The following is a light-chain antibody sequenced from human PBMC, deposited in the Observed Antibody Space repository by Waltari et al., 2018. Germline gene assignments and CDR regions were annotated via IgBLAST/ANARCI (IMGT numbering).Light chain of an antibody. V-gene: IGLV7-43*01. Sequence: QTVVTQEPSLTVSPGGTVTLTCASSAGAVTSDYYANWLHQKPAQAPRPLIYRTSNRRSLSRDRFSGSLLGGKAAFAVPGVQPEDEAVDYGLLYYAEVWVFGRGTKLTVL. CDR3: LLYYAEVWV. CDR1: AGAVTSDYY. J-gene: IGLJ3*02. CDR2: RTS.